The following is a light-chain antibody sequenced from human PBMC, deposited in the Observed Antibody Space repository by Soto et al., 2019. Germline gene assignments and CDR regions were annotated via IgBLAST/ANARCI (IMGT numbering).Light chain of an antibody. CDR2: GAS. J-gene: IGKJ4*01. CDR3: HQYAASPLT. V-gene: IGKV3-20*01. Sequence: EIVLTQSPGTLSLSPGESTTLSCRASQSVGRNFLAWYQQKPGRAPRLLIHGASYRATGIPDRFSGSGSETDVTLTISRLEPEDSAVYYCHQYAASPLTFGGGTKVEIK. CDR1: QSVGRNF.